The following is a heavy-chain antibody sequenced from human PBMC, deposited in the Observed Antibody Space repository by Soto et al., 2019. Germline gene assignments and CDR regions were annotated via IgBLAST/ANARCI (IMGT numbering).Heavy chain of an antibody. CDR2: INPSGGST. V-gene: IGHV1-46*01. D-gene: IGHD3-22*01. J-gene: IGHJ4*02. CDR1: GYTFTHYY. CDR3: ARGYDSSGYYWSPLDY. Sequence: SVKVSCKASGYTFTHYYMHWVRQAPVQGLEWMGIINPSGGSTSYAQKFQGRVTMTRDTSTSTVYMDLSSLRSEDTAVYYCARGYDSSGYYWSPLDYWGQGTLVTVSS.